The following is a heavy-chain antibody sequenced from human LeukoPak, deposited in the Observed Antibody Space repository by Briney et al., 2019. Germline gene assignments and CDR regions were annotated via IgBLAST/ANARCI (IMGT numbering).Heavy chain of an antibody. D-gene: IGHD4-11*01. CDR3: YYSGVSDF. CDR2: MNPNSGYT. J-gene: IGHJ4*02. CDR1: GYTVTSYD. Sequence: GASVKVSCKASGYTVTSYDINWVRQATGQGPGWMGWMNPNSGYTGYAQKFQGRVTMTRDTSISTVYMELSSLRSEDTAVYYCYYSGVSDFWGQGTLVTVSS. V-gene: IGHV1-8*01.